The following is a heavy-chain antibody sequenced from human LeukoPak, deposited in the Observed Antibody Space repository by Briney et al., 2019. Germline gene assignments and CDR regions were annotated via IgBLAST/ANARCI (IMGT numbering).Heavy chain of an antibody. J-gene: IGHJ4*02. CDR1: GGSISSYY. V-gene: IGHV4-59*12. CDR2: IYYSGST. CDR3: ARMEVTAGAD. Sequence: SETLSLTCTVSGGSISSYYWSWIRQPPGKGLEWIGSIYYSGSTYYNPSLKSRVTISVDTSKNQFSLKLSSVTAADTAVYYCARMEVTAGADWGQGTLVTVSS. D-gene: IGHD5-18*01.